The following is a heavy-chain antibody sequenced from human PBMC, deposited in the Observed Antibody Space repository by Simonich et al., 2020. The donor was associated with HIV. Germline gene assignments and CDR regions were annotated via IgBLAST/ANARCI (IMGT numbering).Heavy chain of an antibody. V-gene: IGHV4-38-2*02. CDR1: NIANY. CDR2: IYHSWNT. D-gene: IGHD1-20*01. Sequence: QVQLQESGQGLVKPSETLSLTCIVNIANYWVGIRQAPGKGLEWLWCIYHSWNTYYNPSLRSLVTIAVDTSRNQFSLKLDSVTAADTAVYYCATTSRVSNNWYRGYWGQGTLVTVSS. J-gene: IGHJ4*02. CDR3: ATTSRVSNNWYRGY.